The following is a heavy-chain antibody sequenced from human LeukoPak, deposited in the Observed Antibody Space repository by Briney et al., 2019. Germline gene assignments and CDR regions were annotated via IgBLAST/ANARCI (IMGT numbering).Heavy chain of an antibody. V-gene: IGHV3-7*01. J-gene: IGHJ4*02. CDR1: GFTFSSYW. CDR2: IKQDGSEK. D-gene: IGHD2-15*01. CDR3: ARDYRGYRAPYYFDY. Sequence: QPGGSLRLSCAASGFTFSSYWMSWVRQAPGKGLEWVANIKQDGSEKYYVDSVKGRFTISRDNAKNSLYLQMNSLRAEDTAVYYCARDYRGYRAPYYFDYWGQGTLVTVSS.